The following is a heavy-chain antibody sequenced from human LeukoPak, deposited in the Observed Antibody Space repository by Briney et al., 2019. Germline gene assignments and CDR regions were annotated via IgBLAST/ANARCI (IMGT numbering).Heavy chain of an antibody. D-gene: IGHD4-11*01. J-gene: IGHJ4*02. CDR2: ISGSGGGT. CDR3: ARSMSGSNDF. V-gene: IGHV3-23*01. CDR1: GFTFSSYV. Sequence: GGSLRLSCAASGFTFSSYVMSWVRQAPGKGLEWVSAISGSGGGTYYADSVKGRFTISRDNAKNTVYLQMNSLTAEDTAVYYCARSMSGSNDFWGQGTLVTVSS.